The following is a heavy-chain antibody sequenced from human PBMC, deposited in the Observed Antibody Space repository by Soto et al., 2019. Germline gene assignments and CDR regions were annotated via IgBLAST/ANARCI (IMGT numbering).Heavy chain of an antibody. Sequence: SETLSLTCAVEGGYFSGYYGSWIRQPPGKGLEWIGEINHSGSTNYNPSLKSRVTISVDTSKNQFSLKLSSVTAADTAVYYCARGSSSWFKLNFDYWGQGTLVTVSS. D-gene: IGHD6-13*01. CDR2: INHSGST. CDR3: ARGSSSWFKLNFDY. V-gene: IGHV4-34*01. CDR1: GGYFSGYY. J-gene: IGHJ4*02.